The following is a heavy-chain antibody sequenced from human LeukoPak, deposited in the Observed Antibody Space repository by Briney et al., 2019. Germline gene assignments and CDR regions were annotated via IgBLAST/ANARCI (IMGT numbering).Heavy chain of an antibody. V-gene: IGHV4-4*07. D-gene: IGHD6-13*01. CDR2: IYTSGST. CDR1: GGSISSYY. CDR3: AREMDSSRTHDY. J-gene: IGHJ4*02. Sequence: SETLSLTCTVSGGSISSYYWSWFRQPAGKGLEWIGRIYTSGSTNNNPSLKSRVTMSVDTSKNQFSLKLSSVTAADTAVYYCAREMDSSRTHDYWGQGTLVTVSS.